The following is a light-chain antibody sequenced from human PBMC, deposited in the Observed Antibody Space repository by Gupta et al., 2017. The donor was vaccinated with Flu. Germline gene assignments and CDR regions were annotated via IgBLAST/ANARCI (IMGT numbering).Light chain of an antibody. J-gene: IGLJ2*01. Sequence: GKTARIPCEGNNIGSKSVHWYQKKPGQAPVLVVYDDRVRPSGIPERLSGSNSGNTATLTITGVEAGDEADYYCQVWDSSNLPVVFGGGTKLTVL. V-gene: IGLV3-21*03. CDR3: QVWDSSNLPVV. CDR2: DDR. CDR1: NIGSKS.